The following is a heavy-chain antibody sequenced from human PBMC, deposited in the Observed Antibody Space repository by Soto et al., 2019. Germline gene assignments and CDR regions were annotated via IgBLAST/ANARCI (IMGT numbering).Heavy chain of an antibody. D-gene: IGHD1-1*01. Sequence: QVQLVQSGAEVKKPGASVQVSCKASGYTFSSYDISWVRQAPGQGLEWMGWISVYNANTNYAQRFQGRVTMTTDTATSTAYMELMSLRSEDTAVYYCARDKRDATINYCYYGMDGWGQGTTVTVSS. V-gene: IGHV1-18*01. CDR2: ISVYNANT. CDR1: GYTFSSYD. CDR3: ARDKRDATINYCYYGMDG. J-gene: IGHJ6*02.